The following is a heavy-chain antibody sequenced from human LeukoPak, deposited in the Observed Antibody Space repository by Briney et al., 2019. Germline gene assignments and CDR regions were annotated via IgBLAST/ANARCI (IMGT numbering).Heavy chain of an antibody. CDR3: ARDTAMGHDAFDI. CDR2: IYHSGST. D-gene: IGHD5-18*01. CDR1: GGSIISSNW. J-gene: IGHJ3*02. Sequence: SGTLSLTCAVSGGSIISSNWWSWVRQPPGKGLEWIGEIYHSGSTNYNPSLKSRVTISVDKSKNQFSLKLSSVTAADTAVYYCARDTAMGHDAFDIWGQGTMVTVSS. V-gene: IGHV4-4*02.